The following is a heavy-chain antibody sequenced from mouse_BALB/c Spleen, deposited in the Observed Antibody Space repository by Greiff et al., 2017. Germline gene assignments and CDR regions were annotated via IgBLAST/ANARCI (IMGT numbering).Heavy chain of an antibody. J-gene: IGHJ3*01. CDR3: ARDHGWFAY. Sequence: EVKLVESGGGLVQPGVSLKLSCAASGFPFSSYGMSWVRQTLDKRLELVATINSNGGSTYYPDSVKGRFTISRDNAKNTLYLQMRSLNSEDTAMYYCARDHGWFAYWGEGTLVTVAA. CDR2: INSNGGST. CDR1: GFPFSSYG. V-gene: IGHV5-6-3*01.